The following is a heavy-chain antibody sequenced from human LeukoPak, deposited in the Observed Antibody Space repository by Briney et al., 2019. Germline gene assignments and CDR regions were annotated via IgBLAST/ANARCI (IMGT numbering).Heavy chain of an antibody. J-gene: IGHJ6*02. D-gene: IGHD3-3*01. CDR1: GYTFTSYY. CDR3: ASLERVVAYYDFWSGYYPPSDYYGMDV. CDR2: INPSGGST. V-gene: IGHV1-46*01. Sequence: GASVKVSCKASGYTFTSYYMHWVRQAPGQGLEWMGIINPSGGSTSYAQKFQGRVTMTRDTSTSTVYMELSSLRSEDTAVYYCASLERVVAYYDFWSGYYPPSDYYGMDVWGQGTTVTVSS.